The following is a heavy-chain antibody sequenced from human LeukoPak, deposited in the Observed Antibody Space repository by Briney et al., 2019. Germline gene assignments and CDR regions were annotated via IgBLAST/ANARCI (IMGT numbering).Heavy chain of an antibody. D-gene: IGHD1-26*01. Sequence: ASVKVSCKASGYTFTSYGISWVRQAPGQGLEWMGWISAYNGNTNYAQKFQGRVTMTEDTSTDTAYMELSSLRSEDTAVYYCATDYGYSGSFDYWGQGTLVTVSS. CDR2: ISAYNGNT. V-gene: IGHV1-18*01. J-gene: IGHJ4*02. CDR3: ATDYGYSGSFDY. CDR1: GYTFTSYG.